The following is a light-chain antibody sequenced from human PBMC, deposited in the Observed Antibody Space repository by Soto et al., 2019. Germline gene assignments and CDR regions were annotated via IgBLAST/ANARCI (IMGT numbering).Light chain of an antibody. CDR1: RSDVVGYNY. J-gene: IGLJ1*01. CDR2: DVS. Sequence: QSSLTPPASGSGSPGQSITISCTGTRSDVVGYNYVSWYQHHPGKAPKLIIYDVSNRPSGVSIRFSGSKSDNTASLTISGLQPEDEADYHCSSYTTSNTRQIVFGTGTKVTVL. CDR3: SSYTTSNTRQIV. V-gene: IGLV2-14*03.